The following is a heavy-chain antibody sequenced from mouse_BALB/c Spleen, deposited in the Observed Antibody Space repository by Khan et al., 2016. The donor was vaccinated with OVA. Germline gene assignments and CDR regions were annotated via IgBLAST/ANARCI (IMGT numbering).Heavy chain of an antibody. CDR2: VSTGGGYT. D-gene: IGHD1-1*01. CDR3: TRLAYYYDSEGFAY. Sequence: EVQRVESGGDLVKPGGSLKLSCAASGFTFSTYGMSWVRQTPDKRLEWVATVSTGGGYTYYPDSVKGRFTISRENAKNTLYLQMSGLKSEDTAMFYCTRLAYYYDSEGFAYWGQGTLVTVSA. V-gene: IGHV5-6*01. CDR1: GFTFSTYG. J-gene: IGHJ3*01.